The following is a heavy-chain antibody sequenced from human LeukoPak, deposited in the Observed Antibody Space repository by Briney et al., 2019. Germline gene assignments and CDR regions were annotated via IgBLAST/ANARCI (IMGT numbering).Heavy chain of an antibody. CDR2: IKQDGSEK. CDR1: GFTFSSYA. Sequence: PGGSLRLSCAASGFTFSSYAMSWVRQAPGKGLEWVANIKQDGSEKYYVDSVKGRFTISRDNAKNSLYLQMNSLRAEDTAVYYCAGEVWFGEFVDYWGQGTLVTVSS. V-gene: IGHV3-7*01. J-gene: IGHJ4*02. D-gene: IGHD3-10*01. CDR3: AGEVWFGEFVDY.